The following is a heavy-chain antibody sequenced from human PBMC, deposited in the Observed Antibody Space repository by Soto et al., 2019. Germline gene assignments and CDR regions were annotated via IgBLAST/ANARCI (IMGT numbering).Heavy chain of an antibody. Sequence: GGSLRLSCAASGFTFSSYAMHWVRQAPGKGLEWVAVISYDGSNKYYADSVKGRFTISRDNAKNSLYLQMNSLRAEDTAVYYCARQDCSSTSCYLSSYYYYYGMDVWGQGTTVTVSS. J-gene: IGHJ6*02. D-gene: IGHD2-2*01. CDR3: ARQDCSSTSCYLSSYYYYYGMDV. V-gene: IGHV3-30-3*01. CDR1: GFTFSSYA. CDR2: ISYDGSNK.